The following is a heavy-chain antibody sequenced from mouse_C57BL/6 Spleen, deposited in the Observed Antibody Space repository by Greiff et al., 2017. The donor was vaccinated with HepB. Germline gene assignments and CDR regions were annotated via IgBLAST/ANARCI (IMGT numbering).Heavy chain of an antibody. Sequence: VQVVESGAELAKPGASVKLSCKASGYTFTSYWMHWVKQRPGQGLEWIGYINPSSGYTKYNQKFKDKAILTADKSSSTAYMQLSSLTYEDSAVYYCARNYYGSSLDYWGQGTTLTVSS. CDR3: ARNYYGSSLDY. CDR1: GYTFTSYW. D-gene: IGHD1-1*01. V-gene: IGHV1-7*01. CDR2: INPSSGYT. J-gene: IGHJ2*01.